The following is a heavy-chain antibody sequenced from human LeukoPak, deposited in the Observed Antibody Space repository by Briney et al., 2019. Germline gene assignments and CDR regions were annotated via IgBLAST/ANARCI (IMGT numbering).Heavy chain of an antibody. D-gene: IGHD6-13*01. V-gene: IGHV1-18*01. Sequence: ASVNVSCKSSVYTFTSYGISWVRQAPGQGLGWVGWISAYNGNTNYAQTLQGRVTMTTDTSTSTAYMELRSLRSDDTAVYYCARDSRIRGFDYWGQGTLVTVSP. J-gene: IGHJ4*02. CDR1: VYTFTSYG. CDR2: ISAYNGNT. CDR3: ARDSRIRGFDY.